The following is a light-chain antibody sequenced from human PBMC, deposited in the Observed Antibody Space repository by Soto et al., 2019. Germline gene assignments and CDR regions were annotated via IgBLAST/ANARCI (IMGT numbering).Light chain of an antibody. CDR1: TSLINY. J-gene: IGKJ5*01. CDR3: QHYGETPIT. CDR2: VAS. Sequence: EIVLTQSPATLSLSRGERATLCCRASTSLINYLAWYQQKPGQSPRLLIYVASNRATGIPARFSGSGSGTDFTLTISRLEPEDFAVYYCQHYGETPITFGLGTRLEIK. V-gene: IGKV3-11*01.